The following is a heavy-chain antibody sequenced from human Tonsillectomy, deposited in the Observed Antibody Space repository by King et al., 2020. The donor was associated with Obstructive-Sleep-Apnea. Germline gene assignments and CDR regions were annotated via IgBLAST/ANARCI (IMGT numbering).Heavy chain of an antibody. CDR3: AKDISADQLVPDTFDF. J-gene: IGHJ3*01. D-gene: IGHD6-13*01. Sequence: VQLVESGGAFVQPGGSLILSCAASGFTFNSYAMSSVRQAPGKGLACVSNIIGTGGSTYYGYSVKGRFTISRDNSKNTLYLQMNSLRVGDTAVYYCAKDISADQLVPDTFDFWGQGTMVTVSS. CDR1: GFTFNSYA. V-gene: IGHV3-23*04. CDR2: IIGTGGST.